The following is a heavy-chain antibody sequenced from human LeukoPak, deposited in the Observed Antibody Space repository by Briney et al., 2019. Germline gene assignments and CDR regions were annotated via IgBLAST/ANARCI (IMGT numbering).Heavy chain of an antibody. D-gene: IGHD3-22*01. V-gene: IGHV4-31*03. CDR1: GGSISSGGYY. J-gene: IGHJ4*02. CDR3: ARGTYYYDSSGYWPLTFDY. CDR2: IYYSGST. Sequence: PSETLSLTCTVSGGSISSGGYYWSRIRQHPGKGLEWIGYIYYSGSTYYNPSLKSRVTISVDTSKNQFSLKLSSVTAADTAVYYCARGTYYYDSSGYWPLTFDYWGQGTLVTVSS.